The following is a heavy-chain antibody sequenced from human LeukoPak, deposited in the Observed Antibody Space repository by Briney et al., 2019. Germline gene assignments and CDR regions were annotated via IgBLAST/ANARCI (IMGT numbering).Heavy chain of an antibody. D-gene: IGHD6-13*01. CDR2: IYYSGST. Sequence: PSETQSLTCTVSGGSISSYHWSWIRQPPGKGLEWIGYIYYSGSTNYNPSLKSRVTISVDTSKNQFSLKLNSVTAADTAVYYCARHLSTAASGTGIFDYWGQGTLVTVSS. CDR3: ARHLSTAASGTGIFDY. V-gene: IGHV4-59*08. CDR1: GGSISSYH. J-gene: IGHJ4*02.